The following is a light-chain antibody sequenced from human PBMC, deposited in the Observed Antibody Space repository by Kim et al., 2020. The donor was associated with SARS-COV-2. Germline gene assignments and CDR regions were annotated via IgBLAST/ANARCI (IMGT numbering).Light chain of an antibody. CDR1: PTSSNS. V-gene: IGKV3-15*01. CDR2: DAS. J-gene: IGKJ1*01. CDR3: RQYDDWPRT. Sequence: SVSPGERASLSCRASPTSSNSVAWYQQKPGQAPRLLMYDASTKATGIPARFSGSGSGTEFTLTISSLQSEDFAVYYCRQYDDWPRTFGQGTEVDIK.